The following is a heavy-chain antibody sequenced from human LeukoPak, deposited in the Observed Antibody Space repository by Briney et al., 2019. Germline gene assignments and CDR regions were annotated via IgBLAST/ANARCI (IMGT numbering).Heavy chain of an antibody. V-gene: IGHV3-23*01. D-gene: IGHD6-13*01. CDR2: ISGSGGST. CDR3: AKDWDYSSSYDY. CDR1: GGTISSYA. J-gene: IGHJ4*02. Sequence: PGGSLRLSCAASGGTISSYAMSWVRQAPGKGLEWVSAISGSGGSTYYADSVKGRFTISRDNSKNTLYLQMNSLRAEDTAVYYCAKDWDYSSSYDYWGQGTLVTVSS.